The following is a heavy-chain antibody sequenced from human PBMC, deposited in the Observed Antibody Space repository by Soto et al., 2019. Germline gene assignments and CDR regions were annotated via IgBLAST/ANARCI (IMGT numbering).Heavy chain of an antibody. J-gene: IGHJ5*02. CDR3: SIDMHGGLTHYSVP. V-gene: IGHV4-59*03. D-gene: IGHD2-21*01. CDR2: TSYTGNT. CDR1: GGSRACYH. Sequence: PSETLYLSCMVSGGSRACYHWCWIRQFPGKGLEWIAYTSYTGNTNYNPSLQSRVTISMDTSKNQLSLKLTSMTAAYTAVYYCSIDMHGGLTHYSVPWGPGTLLTVSS.